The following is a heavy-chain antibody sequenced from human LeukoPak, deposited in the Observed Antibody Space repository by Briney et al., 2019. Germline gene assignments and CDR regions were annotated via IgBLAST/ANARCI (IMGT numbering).Heavy chain of an antibody. CDR1: GFTFSSYG. CDR2: IWYDGSNK. J-gene: IGHJ4*02. D-gene: IGHD3-22*01. V-gene: IGHV3-33*01. CDR3: ARGPPHYDVGGYANY. Sequence: GGSLRLSCAASGFTFSSYGMHWVRQAPGKGLEWVAVIWYDGSNKYYADSVKGRFTISRDNSENTLYLQMNSLRAEDTALYYCARGPPHYDVGGYANYWGQGTLVTVSS.